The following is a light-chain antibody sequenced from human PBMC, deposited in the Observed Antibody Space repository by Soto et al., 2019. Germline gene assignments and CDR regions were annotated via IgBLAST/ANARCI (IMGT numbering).Light chain of an antibody. J-gene: IGLJ1*01. CDR1: SSDVGGYNY. CDR3: GSYAGSSNV. CDR2: EVN. Sequence: LTQPPSASGSPRQSVAISCTGTSSDVGGYNYVSWYQQHPGKAPKLMIYEVNKRPSGVPDRFSSSKSGNPASLTVSGLQAEDEADYYCGSYAGSSNVFGTGTKVTVL. V-gene: IGLV2-8*01.